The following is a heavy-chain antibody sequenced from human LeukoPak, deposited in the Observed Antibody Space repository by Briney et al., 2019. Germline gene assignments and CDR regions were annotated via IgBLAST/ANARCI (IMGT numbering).Heavy chain of an antibody. D-gene: IGHD6-19*01. CDR3: ANAPWLVRFPAFDY. CDR2: ISYDGSNK. J-gene: IGHJ4*02. V-gene: IGHV3-30-3*01. Sequence: PGRSLRLSCAASGFTFSSYAMHWVRQAPGKGLEWVAVISYDGSNKYYADSVKGQFTISRDNSKNTLYLQMNSLRAEDTAVYYCANAPWLVRFPAFDYWGQGTLVTVTS. CDR1: GFTFSSYA.